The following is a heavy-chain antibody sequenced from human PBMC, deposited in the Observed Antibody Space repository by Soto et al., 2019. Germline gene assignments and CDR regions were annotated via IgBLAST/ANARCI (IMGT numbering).Heavy chain of an antibody. D-gene: IGHD3-9*01. CDR1: GGTFDHAA. V-gene: IGHV1-69*01. CDR3: SRQIFAADY. Sequence: QVQLVQSGAEVKKPGSSVKVSCEAPGGTFDHAAITWVRQAPGQGLEWVGGINPMFNSTHYAQKFQGRVTITADAVTSTAFMELRGLTSDDTAVSYCSRQIFAADYWGQGTLLVGSS. J-gene: IGHJ4*02. CDR2: INPMFNST.